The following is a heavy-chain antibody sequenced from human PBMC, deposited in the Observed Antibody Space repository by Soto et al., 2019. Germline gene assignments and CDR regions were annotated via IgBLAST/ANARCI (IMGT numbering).Heavy chain of an antibody. J-gene: IGHJ6*02. D-gene: IGHD5-12*01. CDR1: GFTFSSYA. V-gene: IGHV3-23*01. CDR3: AKDLWGSGYDRDYYYGMDV. Sequence: EVQLLESGGGLVQPGGSLRLSCAASGFTFSSYAMSWVRQAPGKGLEWVSAISGSGGSTYYADSVKGRFTISRDNSKNTLYLQTNGLRAEDTAVYYCAKDLWGSGYDRDYYYGMDVWGQGTTVTVSS. CDR2: ISGSGGST.